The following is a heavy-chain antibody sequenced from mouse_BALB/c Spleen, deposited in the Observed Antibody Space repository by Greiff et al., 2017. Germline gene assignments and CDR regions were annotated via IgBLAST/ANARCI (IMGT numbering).Heavy chain of an antibody. CDR1: GYTFTSYT. CDR2: INPSSGYT. CDR3: ARGADAFAY. Sequence: QVQLKESAAELARPGASVKMSCKASGYTFTSYTMHWVKQRPGQGLEWIGYINPSSGYTEYNQKFKDKTTLTADKSSSTAYMQLSSLTSEDSAVYYCARGADAFAYWGQGTLVTVSA. J-gene: IGHJ3*01. V-gene: IGHV1-4*02.